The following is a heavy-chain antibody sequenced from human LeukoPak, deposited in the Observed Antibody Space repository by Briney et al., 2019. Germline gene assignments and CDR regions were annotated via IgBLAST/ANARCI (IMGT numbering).Heavy chain of an antibody. CDR3: ARDHCSGGNCYLNWFDP. CDR1: GDSVSSNSAA. V-gene: IGHV6-1*01. D-gene: IGHD2-15*01. CDR2: TYHRSKWYN. J-gene: IGHJ5*02. Sequence: SQTLSLTCAISGDSVSSNSAAWDWIRQAPSRGLEWLGRTYHRSKWYNNYAVSVKSRITINPDTSKNQFSLHLNSVTPEDTAVYYCARDHCSGGNCYLNWFDPWGQGTLVTVSS.